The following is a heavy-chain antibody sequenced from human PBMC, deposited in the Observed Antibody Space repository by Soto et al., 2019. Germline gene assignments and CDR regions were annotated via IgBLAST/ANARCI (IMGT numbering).Heavy chain of an antibody. D-gene: IGHD1-26*01. CDR1: GYSFTSYW. CDR3: ARVGYWDYYYYGMDV. J-gene: IGHJ6*02. Sequence: GESLKISCKGSGYSFTSYWISWVRQMPGKGLEWMGRIDPSDSYTNYSPSFQGHVTISADKSISTAYLQWSSLKASDTAMYYCARVGYWDYYYYGMDVWGQGTTVTAP. CDR2: IDPSDSYT. V-gene: IGHV5-10-1*01.